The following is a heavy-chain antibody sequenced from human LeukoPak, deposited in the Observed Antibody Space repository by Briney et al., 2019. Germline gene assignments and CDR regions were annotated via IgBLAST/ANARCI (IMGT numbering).Heavy chain of an antibody. Sequence: ASVKVSCKASGYTFTGYYMHWVRQAPGQGLEWMGWINPNSGGTNYAQKFQGRVTMTRDTSISTAYMELSRLKSDDTAVYHCARDPDGSGWYYYFDYWGQGTLVTVSS. CDR3: ARDPDGSGWYYYFDY. V-gene: IGHV1-2*02. J-gene: IGHJ4*02. CDR2: INPNSGGT. D-gene: IGHD6-19*01. CDR1: GYTFTGYY.